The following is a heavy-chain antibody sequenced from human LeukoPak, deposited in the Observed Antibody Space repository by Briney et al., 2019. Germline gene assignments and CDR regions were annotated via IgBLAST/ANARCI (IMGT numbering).Heavy chain of an antibody. V-gene: IGHV3-74*01. D-gene: IGHD3-10*01. CDR2: INSDGSST. CDR3: ARPPYYYGSGSYYFHYYYYMDV. Sequence: PGGSLRLSCAASGFTFSSYWMHWVRHAPGKGLVWVSRINSDGSSTSYADSVKGRFTISRDNAKNTLYLQMNSLRAEDTAVYYCARPPYYYGSGSYYFHYYYYMDVWGKGTTVTVSS. J-gene: IGHJ6*03. CDR1: GFTFSSYW.